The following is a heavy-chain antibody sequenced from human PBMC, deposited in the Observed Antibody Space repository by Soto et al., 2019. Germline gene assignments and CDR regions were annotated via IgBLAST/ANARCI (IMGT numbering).Heavy chain of an antibody. CDR2: IIPIFGTA. V-gene: IGHV1-69*06. D-gene: IGHD3-10*01. Sequence: SVKVSCKASGGTFSSYAISWVRQAPGQGLEWMGGIIPIFGTASYAQKFQGRVTITADKSTSTAYMELSSLRSEDTAVYYCARVVTMVRRGRYYYYYGMDVWGQGTTVTVSS. CDR3: ARVVTMVRRGRYYYYYGMDV. J-gene: IGHJ6*02. CDR1: GGTFSSYA.